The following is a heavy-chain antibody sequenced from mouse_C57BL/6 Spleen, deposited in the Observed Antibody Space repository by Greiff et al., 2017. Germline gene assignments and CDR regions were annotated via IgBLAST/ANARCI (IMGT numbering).Heavy chain of an antibody. D-gene: IGHD2-4*01. CDR3: AREKAYEYDPWVAY. J-gene: IGHJ3*01. V-gene: IGHV1-53*01. CDR2: INPSNGGT. Sequence: QVQLQQSGTELVKPGASVKLSCKASGYTFTSYWMHWVKQRPGQGLEWIGNINPSNGGTNYNEKFKSKATLTVDKSSSTAYMQLSSLTSEDSAVYCCAREKAYEYDPWVAYWGQGTLVTVSA. CDR1: GYTFTSYW.